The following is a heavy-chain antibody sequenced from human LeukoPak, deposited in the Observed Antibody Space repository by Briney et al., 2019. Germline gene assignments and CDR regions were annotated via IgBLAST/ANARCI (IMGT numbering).Heavy chain of an antibody. V-gene: IGHV1-46*01. CDR2: INPRGGST. J-gene: IGHJ6*04. CDR1: GYTFTSYY. CDR3: ARGFLEFGERYYYYYGMDV. D-gene: IGHD3-10*01. Sequence: ASVKVSCKASGYTFTSYYMHWVRQAPGQGLEWMGIINPRGGSTSYAQKFQGRVTMTRDTSTSTVYMELSSLRSEDTAVYYCARGFLEFGERYYYYYGMDVWGKGTTVTVSS.